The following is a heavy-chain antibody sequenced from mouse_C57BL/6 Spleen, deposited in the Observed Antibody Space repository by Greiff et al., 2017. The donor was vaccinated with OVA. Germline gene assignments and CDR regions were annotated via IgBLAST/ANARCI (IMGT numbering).Heavy chain of an antibody. CDR1: GYTFTSYW. V-gene: IGHV1-61*01. D-gene: IGHD3-2*02. J-gene: IGHJ3*01. CDR2: IYPSDSET. Sequence: QVQLKQPGAELVRPGSSVKLSCKASGYTFTSYWMDWVKQRPGQGLEWIGNIYPSDSETHYNQKFKDKATLTVDKSSSTAYMQLSSLTSEDSAVYYGARSASSGYGAYWGQGTLVTVSA. CDR3: ARSASSGYGAY.